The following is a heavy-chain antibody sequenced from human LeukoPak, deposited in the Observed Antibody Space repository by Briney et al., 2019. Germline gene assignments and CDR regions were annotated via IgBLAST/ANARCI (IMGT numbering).Heavy chain of an antibody. J-gene: IGHJ5*01. D-gene: IGHD6-19*01. CDR1: GFSSTVVG. Sequence: GSRSPASTVSGFSSTVVGTSWLSQPPGKGLEWVSTINANSGTTSYAASVRGRFTTTNDNSNNTLFLRLNTLRADHTDTYYCAKPIRGGLAVTADCFHSWGQGTLVVVSS. CDR2: INANSGTT. V-gene: IGHV3-23*01. CDR3: AKPIRGGLAVTADCFHS.